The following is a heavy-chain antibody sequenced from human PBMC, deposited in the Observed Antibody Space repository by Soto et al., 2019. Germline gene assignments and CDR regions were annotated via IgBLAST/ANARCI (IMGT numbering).Heavy chain of an antibody. CDR2: INAGNGNT. V-gene: IGHV1-3*01. CDR1: GYTFTSYA. CDR3: ASGGDILTVSPPGGYYYYMDV. J-gene: IGHJ6*03. Sequence: QVQLVQSGAEVKKPGASVKVSCKASGYTFTSYAMHWVRQAPGQRLEWMGWINAGNGNTKYSQKFQARVTITRDTSASTAYMELSSLRSEVTAVYYCASGGDILTVSPPGGYYYYMDVWGKGTTVTVSS. D-gene: IGHD3-9*01.